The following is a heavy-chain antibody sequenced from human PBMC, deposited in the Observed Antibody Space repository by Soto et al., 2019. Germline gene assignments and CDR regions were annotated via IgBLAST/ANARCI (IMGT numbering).Heavy chain of an antibody. CDR3: ARSKVKHSSRSNWFDP. Sequence: PSETLSLSCAVYGGSFSGYYWSWIRQPPGKGLEWIGEINHSGSTNYNPSLKSRVTISVDTSKNQFSLKLSSVTAADTAVYYCARSKVKHSSRSNWFDPWGQGTLVTVSS. CDR2: INHSGST. D-gene: IGHD6-13*01. J-gene: IGHJ5*02. V-gene: IGHV4-34*01. CDR1: GGSFSGYY.